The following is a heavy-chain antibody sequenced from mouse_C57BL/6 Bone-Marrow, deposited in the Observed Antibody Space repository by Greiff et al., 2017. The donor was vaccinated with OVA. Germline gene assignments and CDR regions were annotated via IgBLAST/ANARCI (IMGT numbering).Heavy chain of an antibody. D-gene: IGHD1-1*01. Sequence: EVKLVESGGGLVQPGGSLKLSCAASGFTFSDYYMYWVRQTPEKRLEWVAYISHGGGSTYYPDTVKGRFTISRDNAKNTPYLQMSRLKSEDTAMYYCARQRVITTLMDYWGQGTSVTVSS. CDR2: ISHGGGST. J-gene: IGHJ4*01. CDR3: ARQRVITTLMDY. CDR1: GFTFSDYY. V-gene: IGHV5-12*01.